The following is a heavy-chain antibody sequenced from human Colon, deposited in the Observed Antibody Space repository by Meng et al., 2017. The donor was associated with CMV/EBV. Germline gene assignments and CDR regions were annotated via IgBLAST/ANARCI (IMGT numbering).Heavy chain of an antibody. Sequence: VSGASIGSSSLYWGWIRQPPGRGLEWIGSIHHSGNTYRNPSLWGRVSMSVDTSKNQFSLNLSSVTAADTSIYYCARPSDNGWYYFDSWGQGTLVTVSS. D-gene: IGHD6-19*01. CDR2: IHHSGNT. CDR3: ARPSDNGWYYFDS. J-gene: IGHJ4*02. CDR1: GASIGSSSLY. V-gene: IGHV4-39*01.